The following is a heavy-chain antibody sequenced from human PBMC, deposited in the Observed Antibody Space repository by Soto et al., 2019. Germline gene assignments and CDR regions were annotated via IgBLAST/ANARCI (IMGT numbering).Heavy chain of an antibody. CDR3: ARGLRTSYGMDV. V-gene: IGHV4-34*01. J-gene: IGHJ6*02. Sequence: PSETLSLTCAVYGGSFSGYYWSWIRQPPGKGLEWIGEINHSGSTNYNPSLKSRVTISVDTYKNQSSLKLSSVTAADTAVYYCARGLRTSYGMDVWGQGTTVTVSS. CDR1: GGSFSGYY. CDR2: INHSGST. D-gene: IGHD3-16*01.